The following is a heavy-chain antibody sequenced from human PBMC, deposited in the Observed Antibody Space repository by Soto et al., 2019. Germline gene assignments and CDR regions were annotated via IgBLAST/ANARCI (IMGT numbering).Heavy chain of an antibody. J-gene: IGHJ6*04. V-gene: IGHV5-51*01. CDR1: GYSFTSYW. Sequence: GESLKISCKGSGYSFTSYWIGWVRQMPGKGLEWMGGIYPGDSDSRYSPSFQGQVTISADNSISTAYLQWSSLKASHTARYSCPRLERGSFPYYPYHGMDVGGTVTTVPVSS. CDR2: IYPGDSDS. D-gene: IGHD1-26*01. CDR3: PRLERGSFPYYPYHGMDV.